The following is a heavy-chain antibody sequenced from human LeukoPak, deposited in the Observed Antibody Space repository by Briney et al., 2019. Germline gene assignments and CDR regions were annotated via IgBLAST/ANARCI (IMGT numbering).Heavy chain of an antibody. V-gene: IGHV3-21*04. Sequence: GGSLRLSCAASGFTFSSYSMNWVRQAPGKGLEWVSSISSSSSYIYYADSVKGRFTISRDSSKNTLYLQMNSLRAEDTAVYYCAKPMTTVTINAFDIWGQGTMVTVSS. CDR2: ISSSSSYI. CDR3: AKPMTTVTINAFDI. CDR1: GFTFSSYS. D-gene: IGHD4-17*01. J-gene: IGHJ3*02.